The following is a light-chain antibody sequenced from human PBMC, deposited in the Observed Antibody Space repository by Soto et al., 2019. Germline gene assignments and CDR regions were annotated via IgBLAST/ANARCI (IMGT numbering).Light chain of an antibody. CDR2: EYN. Sequence: QSVLTQPPSVSAAPGQKVTISCSGSDSNIGNDHVSWYQQFPGTAPKLLIYEYNKRPSGIPGRFSGSKSGTSATLDITGLQTGDEADYYCGTWDSGLSAGVIGGGTKVTVL. J-gene: IGLJ3*02. V-gene: IGLV1-51*02. CDR1: DSNIGNDH. CDR3: GTWDSGLSAGV.